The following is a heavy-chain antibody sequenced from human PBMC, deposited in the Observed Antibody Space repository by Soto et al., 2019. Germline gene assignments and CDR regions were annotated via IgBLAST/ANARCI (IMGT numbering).Heavy chain of an antibody. Sequence: SETLSLTCTVSGGSISSGGYYWSWIRQHPGKGLEWIGYIYYSGSTYYNPSLKSRVTISVDTSKNQFSLKLSSVTAADTAVYYCARVVPGYSYVDYWGQGTQVTVYS. CDR3: ARVVPGYSYVDY. CDR1: GGSISSGGYY. V-gene: IGHV4-31*03. J-gene: IGHJ4*02. D-gene: IGHD5-18*01. CDR2: IYYSGST.